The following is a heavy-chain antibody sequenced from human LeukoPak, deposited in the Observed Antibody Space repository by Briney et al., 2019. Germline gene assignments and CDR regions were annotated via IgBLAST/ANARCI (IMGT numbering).Heavy chain of an antibody. D-gene: IGHD5-18*01. V-gene: IGHV4-34*01. J-gene: IGHJ5*02. CDR3: ARIQLWSTTWFDP. CDR2: INHSGST. CDR1: GFIFSSYA. Sequence: GSLRLSCAASGFIFSSYAMSWIRQPPGKGLEWIGEINHSGSTNYNPSLKSRVTISVDTSKNQFSLKLSSVTAADTAVYYCARIQLWSTTWFDPWGQGTLVTVSS.